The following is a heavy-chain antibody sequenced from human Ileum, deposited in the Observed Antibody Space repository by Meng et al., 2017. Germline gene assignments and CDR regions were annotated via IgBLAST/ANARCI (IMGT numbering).Heavy chain of an antibody. CDR3: ARFYGSGTFEVHDY. CDR1: GCSVSSASYY. J-gene: IGHJ4*02. D-gene: IGHD3-10*01. V-gene: IGHV4-61*01. CDR2: IHYSGSR. Sequence: VPPQDACPGLGRSSGTLSPPCHGPGCSVSSASYYWSWIRQPPGKGLEWIGLIHYSGSRNYNPSLKSRVTMSVDTSKNQVSLRLTSVTAADTAVYYCARFYGSGTFEVHDYWGQGTLVTVSS.